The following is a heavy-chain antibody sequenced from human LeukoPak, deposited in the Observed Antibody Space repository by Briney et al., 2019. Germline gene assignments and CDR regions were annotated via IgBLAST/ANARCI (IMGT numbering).Heavy chain of an antibody. CDR3: AIFQGTYGDNDNDF. Sequence: ASVKVSCKASGHTFTGYYMHWVRQAPGKGLEWMGGIIPMINTPKYGQRFQGRVTITADDSSSTGYMEVSSLRSEDTAVYFCAIFQGTYGDNDNDFWGQGTLVTVSS. V-gene: IGHV1-69*13. D-gene: IGHD4-17*01. CDR2: IIPMINTP. J-gene: IGHJ4*02. CDR1: GHTFTGYY.